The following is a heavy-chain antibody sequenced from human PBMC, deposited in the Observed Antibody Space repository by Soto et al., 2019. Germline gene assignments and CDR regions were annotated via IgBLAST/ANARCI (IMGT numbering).Heavy chain of an antibody. CDR3: LREFRLWNYATYYYYYMDV. Sequence: GGSLRLSCAASGFTFSSYSMNWVRQAPGKGLEWVSSISSSSSYIYYADSVKGRFTISRDNAKNSLYLQMNSLRAEDTAVYFCLREFRLWNYATYYYYYMDVWGKGTTVTVSS. CDR1: GFTFSSYS. J-gene: IGHJ6*03. CDR2: ISSSSSYI. V-gene: IGHV3-21*01. D-gene: IGHD1-7*01.